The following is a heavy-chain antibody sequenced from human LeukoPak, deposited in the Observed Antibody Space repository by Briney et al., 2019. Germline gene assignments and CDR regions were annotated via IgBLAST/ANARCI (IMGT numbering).Heavy chain of an antibody. V-gene: IGHV3-23*01. CDR3: AKDMHDILTGYYYCYYYGMDV. D-gene: IGHD3-9*01. J-gene: IGHJ6*02. CDR2: ISGSGGST. CDR1: GFTFSSYA. Sequence: GGSLRLSCAASGFTFSSYAMSWVRQAPGKGLEWVSAISGSGGSTYYADSAKGRFTISRDNSKNTLYLQMNSLRAEDTAVYYCAKDMHDILTGYYYCYYYGMDVWGQGTTVTVSS.